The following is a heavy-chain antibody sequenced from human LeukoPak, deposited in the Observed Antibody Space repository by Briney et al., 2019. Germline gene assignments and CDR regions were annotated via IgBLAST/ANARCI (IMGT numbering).Heavy chain of an antibody. J-gene: IGHJ4*02. CDR3: ARRMSYQVLRYFDY. CDR2: ISSSGSTI. Sequence: GGPLRLSCAASGFTFSSYEMNWVRQAPGKGLEWVSYISSSGSTIYYADSVKGRFTISRDNAKNSLYLQMNSLRAEDTAVYYCARRMSYQVLRYFDYWGQGTLVTVSS. V-gene: IGHV3-48*03. D-gene: IGHD3-9*01. CDR1: GFTFSSYE.